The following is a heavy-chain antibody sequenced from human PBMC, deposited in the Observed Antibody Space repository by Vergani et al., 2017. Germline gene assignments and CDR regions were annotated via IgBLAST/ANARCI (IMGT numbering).Heavy chain of an antibody. CDR2: IHPADSDT. D-gene: IGHD3-22*01. V-gene: IGHV5-51*01. J-gene: IGHJ4*02. CDR3: ARLYGLDSSGSKYFDY. Sequence: EVQLVQSGAEVKTPGESLTISCQISGYSFTNYWIGWVRQMPGKGLEWLGIIHPADSDTRYRPSFQGQVTISGDKSSSTAYLQRSSLRAADSAMYYCARLYGLDSSGSKYFDYWVQGALVAVSS. CDR1: GYSFTNYW.